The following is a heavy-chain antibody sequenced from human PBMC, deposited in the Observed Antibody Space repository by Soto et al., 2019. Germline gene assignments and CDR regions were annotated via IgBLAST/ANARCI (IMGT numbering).Heavy chain of an antibody. Sequence: ASVKVSCKASGCTFNRCCISGVRPAPGRGREWMGWISAYTGNTNHAQNLQGRATMTTDTTTSTAYMELRSLKSDDTDVYYGARGPWADYDFWSGYSTRYYYYYGMDVWGQGTTVTVSS. V-gene: IGHV1-18*01. D-gene: IGHD3-3*01. CDR2: ISAYTGNT. CDR3: ARGPWADYDFWSGYSTRYYYYYGMDV. J-gene: IGHJ6*02. CDR1: GCTFNRCC.